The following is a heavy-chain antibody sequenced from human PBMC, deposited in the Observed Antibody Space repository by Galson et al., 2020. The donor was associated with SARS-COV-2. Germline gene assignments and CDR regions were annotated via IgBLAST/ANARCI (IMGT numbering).Heavy chain of an antibody. D-gene: IGHD6-19*01. CDR2: IFFDGSDK. J-gene: IGHJ4*02. CDR1: FSSHA. CDR3: ARDGQTSSGWAFDY. V-gene: IGHV3-33*01. Sequence: FSSHAMHWVRQAPGKGLEWVAQIFFDGSDKYYGDSVKGRFTISRDSSKNTVYLQMNNLRADDTAVYYCARDGQTSSGWAFDYWGQGTLVTVSS.